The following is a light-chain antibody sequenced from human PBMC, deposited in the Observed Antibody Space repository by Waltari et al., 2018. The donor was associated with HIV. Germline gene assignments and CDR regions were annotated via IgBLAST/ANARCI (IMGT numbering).Light chain of an antibody. CDR2: EVI. CDR1: SSDGGSHNL. Sequence: QSALTQPASVSGSPGQSITISCTATSSDGGSHNLVSWYQHHPGRAPKLIIYEVIKRPSGVSHRFSGSKSGNTASLTISGLQAEDEADYYCCSFADTNTWVFGGGTKLTVL. J-gene: IGLJ3*02. V-gene: IGLV2-23*02. CDR3: CSFADTNTWV.